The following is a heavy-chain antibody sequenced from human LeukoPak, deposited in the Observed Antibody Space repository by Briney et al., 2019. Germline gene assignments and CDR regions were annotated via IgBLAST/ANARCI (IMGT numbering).Heavy chain of an antibody. V-gene: IGHV3-21*01. CDR3: AKDHSYYGSGSYYNDY. Sequence: GGSLRLSCAASGFTLSSYTMNWVRQAPGKGLEWVSSITSSSSYIYYADSVKGRFTISRHNAKNSLYLEMNSLRAEDTAVYYCAKDHSYYGSGSYYNDYWGQGTLVTVSS. J-gene: IGHJ4*02. CDR2: ITSSSSYI. CDR1: GFTLSSYT. D-gene: IGHD3-10*01.